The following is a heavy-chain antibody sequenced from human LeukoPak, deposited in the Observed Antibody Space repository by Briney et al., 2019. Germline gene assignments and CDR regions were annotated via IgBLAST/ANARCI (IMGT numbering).Heavy chain of an antibody. CDR2: INHSGGT. D-gene: IGHD1-1*01. CDR1: GGSFSGYS. J-gene: IGHJ2*01. V-gene: IGHV4-34*01. Sequence: SETLSLTCAVYGGSFSGYSWSWIRQPPGKGLEWIGEINHSGGTNYNPSLKSRVTMSVDTSNNQFSLNLSSLTAADTAVYYCARVLKTKLAIVKNWYFDLWGRGTLVTVSS. CDR3: ARVLKTKLAIVKNWYFDL.